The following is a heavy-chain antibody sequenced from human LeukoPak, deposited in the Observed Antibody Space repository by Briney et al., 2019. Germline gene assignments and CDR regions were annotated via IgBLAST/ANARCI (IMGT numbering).Heavy chain of an antibody. CDR2: ISAYNGNT. J-gene: IGHJ4*02. D-gene: IGHD6-13*01. CDR1: GYTFTSYG. Sequence: GASVKVSCKASGYTFTSYGISWVRQAPGQGLEWMGWISAYNGNTNYAQKLQGRVTMTTDTSTSTAYMELRSPRSDDTAVYYCARADFIAAAGTVDYWGQGTLVTVSS. V-gene: IGHV1-18*01. CDR3: ARADFIAAAGTVDY.